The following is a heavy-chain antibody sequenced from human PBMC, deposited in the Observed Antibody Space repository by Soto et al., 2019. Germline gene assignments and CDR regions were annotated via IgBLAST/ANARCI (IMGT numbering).Heavy chain of an antibody. Sequence: QVQLQESGPGLVKPSQTLSLTCTVSGGSISSGDYYWSWIRQPPGKGLEWIGYIYYSGSTYYNPSLHSRVTIPVDTSKNHVSLKLSSVTAADTSVYYCASYCSGGSCYEGRSSLFDYWGQGTLVTVSS. CDR3: ASYCSGGSCYEGRSSLFDY. D-gene: IGHD2-15*01. V-gene: IGHV4-30-4*01. CDR1: GGSISSGDYY. J-gene: IGHJ4*02. CDR2: IYYSGST.